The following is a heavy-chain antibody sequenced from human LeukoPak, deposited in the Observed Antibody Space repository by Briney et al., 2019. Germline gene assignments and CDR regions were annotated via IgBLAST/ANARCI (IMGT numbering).Heavy chain of an antibody. V-gene: IGHV3-48*02. CDR1: GFTFSSHS. CDR2: ISASSSTI. J-gene: IGHJ4*02. CDR3: ARVSGRLIDY. D-gene: IGHD3-10*01. Sequence: GGSLRLSCVASGFTFSSHSMNWVRQAPGKGLEWVSYISASSSTIYYADSLKGRFTISRDNAKSSLYLQMNSLRDEDTAVYYCARVSGRLIDYCGQGTLVTVSS.